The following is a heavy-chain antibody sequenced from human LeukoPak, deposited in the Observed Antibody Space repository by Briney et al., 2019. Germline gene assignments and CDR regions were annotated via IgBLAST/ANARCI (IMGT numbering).Heavy chain of an antibody. CDR3: ARSGSSGYYMVWH. J-gene: IGHJ4*02. CDR1: GGSISSYY. CDR2: IYYSGST. D-gene: IGHD3-22*01. V-gene: IGHV4-59*01. Sequence: SETLSLTCTVSGGSISSYYWSWIRQPPGKGLEWIGYIYYSGSTNYNPSLKSRVTISVDTSKNQLSLKLSSVTAADTAVYYCARSGSSGYYMVWHWGQGTLVTVSS.